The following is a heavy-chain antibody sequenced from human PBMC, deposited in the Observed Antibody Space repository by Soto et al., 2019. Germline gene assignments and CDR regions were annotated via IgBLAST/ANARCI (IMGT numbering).Heavy chain of an antibody. J-gene: IGHJ4*02. CDR3: ATFLVGATARNDFDS. CDR1: GGSIRSNDYF. D-gene: IGHD2-8*02. V-gene: IGHV4-39*01. Sequence: LQLQESGPGVVKPSETLSLACSVSGGSIRSNDYFWGWVRQPPGKGLEWIGSIYSNGGTYYSPSLKSRATVSIDTSNNQFSLTVRSVTAADTAVYYCATFLVGATARNDFDSWGQGTLVTISS. CDR2: IYSNGGT.